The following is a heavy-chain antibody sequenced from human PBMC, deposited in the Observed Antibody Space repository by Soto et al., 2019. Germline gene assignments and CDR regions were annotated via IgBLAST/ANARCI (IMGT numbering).Heavy chain of an antibody. Sequence: ASVKVSCKASGYTFTSYGISWVRQAPGQGLEWMGWISAYNGNTNHAQKLQGRVTMTTDTSTSTAYMELRSLRSDDTAVYYCARDVGPAAIQGYYYYGMDVWGQGTTVTVSS. D-gene: IGHD2-2*02. J-gene: IGHJ6*02. CDR1: GYTFTSYG. V-gene: IGHV1-18*04. CDR2: ISAYNGNT. CDR3: ARDVGPAAIQGYYYYGMDV.